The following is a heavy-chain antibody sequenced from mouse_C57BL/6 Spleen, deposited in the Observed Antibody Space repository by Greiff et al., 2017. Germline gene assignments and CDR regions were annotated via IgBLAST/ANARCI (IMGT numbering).Heavy chain of an antibody. V-gene: IGHV1-50*01. Sequence: VKLQQPGAELVKPGASVKLSCKASGYTFTSYWMQWVKQRPGQGLEWIGEIDPSDSYTNYNQKFKGKATLTVDTSYSTAYMQLSSLTSEDSAVYYCARGDYSNYLAWFAYWGQGTLVTVSA. J-gene: IGHJ3*01. CDR3: ARGDYSNYLAWFAY. CDR1: GYTFTSYW. D-gene: IGHD2-5*01. CDR2: IDPSDSYT.